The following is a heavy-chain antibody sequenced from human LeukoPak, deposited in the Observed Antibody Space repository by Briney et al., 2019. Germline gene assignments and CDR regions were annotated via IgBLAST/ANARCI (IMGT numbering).Heavy chain of an antibody. CDR3: ARDLPTVSAFDY. CDR2: IIPIFGTA. D-gene: IGHD4-11*01. V-gene: IGHV1-69*05. Sequence: SVKVSCKASGGTFSSYAISWVRQAPGQGLEWMGGIIPIFGTANYAQKFQGRVTITTDESTSTAYMELSSLRSEDTAVYYCARDLPTVSAFDYWGQGTLVTVSS. J-gene: IGHJ4*02. CDR1: GGTFSSYA.